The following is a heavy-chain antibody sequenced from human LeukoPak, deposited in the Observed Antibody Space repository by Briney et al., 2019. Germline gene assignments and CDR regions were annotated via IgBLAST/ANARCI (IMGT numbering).Heavy chain of an antibody. J-gene: IGHJ5*02. Sequence: PSETLSLTCTVSGGSISGYYWSWIRQPPGKGLEWIGYIYYSGSTNYNPSLKSRVTISVDTSKNQFSLKLSSVTAADTAVYYCARAAARMVQGVIILNWFDPWGQGTLVTVSS. V-gene: IGHV4-59*01. CDR2: IYYSGST. CDR3: ARAAARMVQGVIILNWFDP. CDR1: GGSISGYY. D-gene: IGHD3-10*01.